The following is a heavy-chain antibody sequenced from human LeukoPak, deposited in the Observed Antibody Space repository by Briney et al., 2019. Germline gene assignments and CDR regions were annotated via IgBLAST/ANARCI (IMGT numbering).Heavy chain of an antibody. CDR3: ARVMVIFTLITTAARNPFDF. Sequence: NSSETPSLTCTVSGGSISSSSCYWGRIRQPPGKGLEWIGTISYSGTTYYNPSLESRMTMSVGPSTNQFSLKLRSVTAADTGVYYCARVMVIFTLITTAARNPFDFWGQGRLVTVSS. CDR2: ISYSGTT. J-gene: IGHJ3*01. CDR1: GGSISSSSCY. D-gene: IGHD3-22*01. V-gene: IGHV4-39*01.